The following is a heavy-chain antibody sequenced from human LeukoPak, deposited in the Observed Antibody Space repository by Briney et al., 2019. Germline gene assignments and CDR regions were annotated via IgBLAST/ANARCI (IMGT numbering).Heavy chain of an antibody. Sequence: SETLSLTCTVSGGSISSYYWSWIRQPPGKGLEWIGYIYYSGSTNYNPSLKSRVTISVDTSKNQFSLKLSSVTAADTAVYYCARAYSSGWYSGEYYYYYGMDVWGQGTTVTVSS. CDR1: GGSISSYY. CDR3: ARAYSSGWYSGEYYYYYGMDV. D-gene: IGHD6-19*01. CDR2: IYYSGST. V-gene: IGHV4-59*01. J-gene: IGHJ6*02.